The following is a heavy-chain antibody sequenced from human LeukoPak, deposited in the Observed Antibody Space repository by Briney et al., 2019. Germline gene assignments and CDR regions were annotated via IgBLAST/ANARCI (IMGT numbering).Heavy chain of an antibody. J-gene: IGHJ4*02. D-gene: IGHD5-24*01. CDR3: AREGDGYKNFDY. Sequence: ASVKVSCRTSGNTFINYFIHWVRQAPGQGLEWMGVINPRSGSTTYAQKFQGRVTMTRDTSTSTVDVELSSLRSEDTVVYYCAREGDGYKNFDYWGQGTLVTVSS. CDR2: INPRSGST. V-gene: IGHV1-46*01. CDR1: GNTFINYF.